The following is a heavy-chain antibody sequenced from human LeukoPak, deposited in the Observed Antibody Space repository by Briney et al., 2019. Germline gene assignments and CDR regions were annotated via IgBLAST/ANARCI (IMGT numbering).Heavy chain of an antibody. CDR2: ISAYNGNT. D-gene: IGHD1-1*01. J-gene: IGHJ5*02. CDR3: AGGSGNWNDGDWFDP. Sequence: ASVKVSCKASGYTFTSYGISWVRQAPGQGLEWMGWISAYNGNTNYAQKLQGRVTMTTDTSTSTAYMELRSLRSDDTAVYYCAGGSGNWNDGDWFDPWGQGTLVTVSS. CDR1: GYTFTSYG. V-gene: IGHV1-18*04.